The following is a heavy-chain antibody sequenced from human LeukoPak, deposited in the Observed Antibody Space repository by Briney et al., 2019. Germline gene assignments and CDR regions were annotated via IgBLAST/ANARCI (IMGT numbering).Heavy chain of an antibody. D-gene: IGHD6-13*01. CDR3: ARDDSSLSDY. CDR1: GYIFFSFG. Sequence: VASVKVFCKASGYIFFSFGISWVRQAPGQGLEWMGWISGDTGNTNYAQKLQGRVTMTTDTSTSTAYMELRSLRSDDTAVYYCARDDSSLSDYWGQGTLVTVSS. CDR2: ISGDTGNT. V-gene: IGHV1-18*01. J-gene: IGHJ4*02.